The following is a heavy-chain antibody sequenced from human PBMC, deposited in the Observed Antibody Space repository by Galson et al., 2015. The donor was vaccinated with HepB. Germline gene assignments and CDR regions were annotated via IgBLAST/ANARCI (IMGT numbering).Heavy chain of an antibody. V-gene: IGHV1-69*13. CDR1: GGTFSSYA. CDR3: ASGNDCSSTSCSGGEYYFDY. Sequence: SVKVSCKASGGTFSSYAISWVRQAPGQGLEWMGGIIPIFGTADYAQKFQGRVTITADESTSTAYMELSSLRSEDTAVYYCASGNDCSSTSCSGGEYYFDYWGQGTLVTVSS. J-gene: IGHJ4*02. CDR2: IIPIFGTA. D-gene: IGHD2-2*01.